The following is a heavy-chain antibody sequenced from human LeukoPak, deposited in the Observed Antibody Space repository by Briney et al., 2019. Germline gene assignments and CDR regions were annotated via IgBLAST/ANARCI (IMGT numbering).Heavy chain of an antibody. CDR3: AREFLSSGWYLYYMDV. CDR1: GGSISSGSYY. Sequence: PSETLSLTCTVSGGSISSGSYYWSWIRQPAGKGLEWIGRIYTSGSTNYNPSLKSRVTISVDTSKNQFSLKLSSVTAADTAVYYCAREFLSSGWYLYYMDVWGKGTTVTISS. D-gene: IGHD6-19*01. V-gene: IGHV4-61*02. J-gene: IGHJ6*03. CDR2: IYTSGST.